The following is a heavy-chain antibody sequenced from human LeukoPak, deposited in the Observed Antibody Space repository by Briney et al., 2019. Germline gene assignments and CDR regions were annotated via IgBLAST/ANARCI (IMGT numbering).Heavy chain of an antibody. CDR3: ARDNYDINSYYYMDV. CDR1: GFTVSSNY. Sequence: GGSLGLSGAASGFTVSSNYISWVRQAPGKGLEWVSVIYSGGSTYYADSVKGRFTISRDNSKNTLYLQMNSLRAEDTAVYYCARDNYDINSYYYMDVWGKGTTVTVSS. D-gene: IGHD4-11*01. V-gene: IGHV3-66*02. J-gene: IGHJ6*03. CDR2: IYSGGST.